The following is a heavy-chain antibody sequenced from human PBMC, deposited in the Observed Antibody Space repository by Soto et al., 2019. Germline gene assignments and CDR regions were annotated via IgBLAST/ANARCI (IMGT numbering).Heavy chain of an antibody. CDR1: GYTFTSYG. Sequence: ASVKISSKASGYTFTSYGISWEQQDPGQGLEWMGWISAYNGNTNYAQKLQGRVTMTTDTSTSTAYMELRSLRSDDTAVYYCARDLETVAGYYYYYYYGMDVWGQGTTVTVS. V-gene: IGHV1-18*01. CDR2: ISAYNGNT. D-gene: IGHD6-19*01. J-gene: IGHJ6*02. CDR3: ARDLETVAGYYYYYYYGMDV.